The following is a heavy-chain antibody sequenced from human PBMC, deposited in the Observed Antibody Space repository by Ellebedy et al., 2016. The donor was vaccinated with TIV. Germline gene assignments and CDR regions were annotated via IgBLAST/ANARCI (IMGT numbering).Heavy chain of an antibody. Sequence: GESLKISCAASGFSLSSHTLNWVRQAPGKGLEWISAVSSSSTYIDYADSVKGRFTISSDNARNSLYLQMNSLRAEDTAVYYCARDRGRYFDWLGNDAFDIWGQGTMVTVSS. CDR3: ARDRGRYFDWLGNDAFDI. J-gene: IGHJ3*02. V-gene: IGHV3-21*01. D-gene: IGHD3-9*01. CDR1: GFSLSSHT. CDR2: VSSSSTYI.